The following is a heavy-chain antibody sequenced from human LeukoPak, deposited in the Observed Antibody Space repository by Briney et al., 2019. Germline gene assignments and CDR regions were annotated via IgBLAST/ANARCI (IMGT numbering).Heavy chain of an antibody. D-gene: IGHD3-22*01. J-gene: IGHJ4*02. V-gene: IGHV4-34*01. CDR1: GGSFSGYY. Sequence: PSETLSLTCAVYGGSFSGYYWSWIRQPPGNGLEWIGEINHSGSTNYNPSLKSRVTISVDTSKNQFSLKLSSVTAADTAVYYCARGDGRNDSRGYYLDYWGQGTLVTVSS. CDR2: INHSGST. CDR3: ARGDGRNDSRGYYLDY.